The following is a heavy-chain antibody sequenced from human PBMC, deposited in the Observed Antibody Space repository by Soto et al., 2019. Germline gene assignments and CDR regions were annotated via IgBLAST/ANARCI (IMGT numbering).Heavy chain of an antibody. V-gene: IGHV4-31*03. CDR1: GGSISSGGYY. D-gene: IGHD3-10*01. J-gene: IGHJ4*02. Sequence: QVQLQESGPGLVKPSQTLSLTCTVSGGSISSGGYYWSWIRQHPGKGLEWIGYIYYSGSTYYNPSLTSRVTISVDPSKNQFSLKLSSVTAADTAVYYCARRVTMVRGVIHTPYFDYWGQGTLVTVSS. CDR3: ARRVTMVRGVIHTPYFDY. CDR2: IYYSGST.